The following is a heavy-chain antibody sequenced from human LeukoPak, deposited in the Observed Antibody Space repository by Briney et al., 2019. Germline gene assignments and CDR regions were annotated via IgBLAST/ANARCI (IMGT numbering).Heavy chain of an antibody. J-gene: IGHJ4*02. CDR2: IKQDGSEK. CDR1: GFTVSSNY. D-gene: IGHD1-26*01. CDR3: EGRGYYGRDY. V-gene: IGHV3-7*01. Sequence: QPGGSLRLSCAASGFTVSSNYMSWVRQAPGKGLEWVANIKQDGSEKYYVDSVKGRFTISRDNAKNSLYLQMNSLRAEDTAVYYCEGRGYYGRDYWGQGTLVTVSS.